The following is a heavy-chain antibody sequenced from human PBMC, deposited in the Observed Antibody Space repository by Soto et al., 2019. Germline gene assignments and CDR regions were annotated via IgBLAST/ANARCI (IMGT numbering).Heavy chain of an antibody. Sequence: ASVKVSCKASGYTFTRYDINWVRQATGQGLEWMGWMNPNSGNTGYAQKFQGRVTMTRNTSISTAYMELSSLRSEDTAVYYCARVSHGDYVEDYYMDVWGKGTTVTVSS. CDR1: GYTFTRYD. CDR2: MNPNSGNT. D-gene: IGHD4-17*01. V-gene: IGHV1-8*01. J-gene: IGHJ6*03. CDR3: ARVSHGDYVEDYYMDV.